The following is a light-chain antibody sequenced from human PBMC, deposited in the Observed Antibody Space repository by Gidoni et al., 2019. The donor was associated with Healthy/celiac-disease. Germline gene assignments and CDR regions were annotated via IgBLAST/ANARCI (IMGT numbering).Light chain of an antibody. CDR3: QQRSNWPPLT. CDR1: QSVSA. CDR2: DAS. Sequence: EIVLTQSPATLSLSPGKRATLSCRASQSVSALIYDASNRATGIPARFSGSGSGTDFTLTISSLEPEDFAVYYCQQRSNWPPLTFGGGTKVEIK. V-gene: IGKV3-11*01. J-gene: IGKJ4*01.